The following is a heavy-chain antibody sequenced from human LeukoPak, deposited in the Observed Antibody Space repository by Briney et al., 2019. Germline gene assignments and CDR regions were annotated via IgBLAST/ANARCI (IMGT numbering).Heavy chain of an antibody. V-gene: IGHV4-61*02. J-gene: IGHJ4*01. CDR1: GGSISSSSYY. CDR3: ASRKLGNDY. D-gene: IGHD7-27*01. CDR2: IYTSGST. Sequence: SPSETLSLTCTVSGGSISSSSYYWSWIRQPAGKGLEWIGRIYTSGSTNYNPSLKSRVTMSVDTSKNQFSLKLSSVTAADTAVYYCASRKLGNDYWGQGTLVTVSS.